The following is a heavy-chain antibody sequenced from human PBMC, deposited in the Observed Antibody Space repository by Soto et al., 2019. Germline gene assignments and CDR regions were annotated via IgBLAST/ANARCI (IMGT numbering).Heavy chain of an antibody. V-gene: IGHV3-30*03. Sequence: QVQLVESGGGVVQPGRSLRLSCAASGFTFSSYGMHWVRQAPGKGLEWVAVISYDGSNKYYADSVKGRFTISRDNSKNTLYLQMNSLRAEDTAVYYCRSGVGGSYYYFDYWGQGTLVTVSS. CDR3: RSGVGGSYYYFDY. CDR1: GFTFSSYG. J-gene: IGHJ4*02. D-gene: IGHD1-26*01. CDR2: ISYDGSNK.